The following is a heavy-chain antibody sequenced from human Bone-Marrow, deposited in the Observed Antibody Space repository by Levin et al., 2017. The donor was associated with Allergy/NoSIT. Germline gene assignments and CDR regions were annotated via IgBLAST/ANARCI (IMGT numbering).Heavy chain of an antibody. CDR3: AHRHMTMVTSFDY. D-gene: IGHD4/OR15-4a*01. V-gene: IGHV2-5*01. CDR1: GFSLSTDRVA. CDR2: IYWNDDK. J-gene: IGHJ4*02. Sequence: SGPTLVPPPPPLTLTFNFSGFSLSTDRVAVGWIRPPPGKALEWLALIYWNDDKRYSASLRSRLTITKDTSKNQVVLTLTNMDPVDTATYYCAHRHMTMVTSFDYWGQGTLVTVSS.